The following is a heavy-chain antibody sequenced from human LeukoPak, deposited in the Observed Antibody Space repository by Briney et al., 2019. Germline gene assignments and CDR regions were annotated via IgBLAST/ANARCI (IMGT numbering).Heavy chain of an antibody. V-gene: IGHV3-23*01. CDR2: ISGSGGST. J-gene: IGHJ4*02. CDR1: GFTFSSYA. D-gene: IGHD2-15*01. CDR3: AKYCSGGRCYRSCFDY. Sequence: GGSLRLSCAASGFTFSSYAMSWVRQAPGKGLEWVSAISGSGGSTYYADSVKGRFTISRDNSKNTLYLQMNSLRAEDTAVYYCAKYCSGGRCYRSCFDYWGQGTLVTVSS.